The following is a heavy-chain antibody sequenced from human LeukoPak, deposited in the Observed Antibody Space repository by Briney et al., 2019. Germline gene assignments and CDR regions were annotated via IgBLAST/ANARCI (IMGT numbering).Heavy chain of an antibody. CDR3: ARDVYSYGFRWFDP. V-gene: IGHV3-64*01. Sequence: GGSLRLSCAASGFTFSSYAMHWVRQAPGKGLEYVSAISSNGGSTYYANSVKGRFTISRDNSKNTLYLQMGSLRAEDTAVYYCARDVYSYGFRWFDPWGQGTLVTVSS. CDR1: GFTFSSYA. D-gene: IGHD5-18*01. CDR2: ISSNGGST. J-gene: IGHJ5*02.